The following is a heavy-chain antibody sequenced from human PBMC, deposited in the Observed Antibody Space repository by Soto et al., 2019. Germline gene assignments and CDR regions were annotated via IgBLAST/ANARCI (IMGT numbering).Heavy chain of an antibody. Sequence: SGTLSLTCTVSGASITSYGWSGGRQPAGKGIEWIGRLYSSGNTDYNPSFKSRLTMSADTSKHQFSLELTSVTAADTALYFCARGPYRSGRYLIDQLVPGVLGTV. CDR2: LYSSGNT. CDR1: GASITSYG. V-gene: IGHV4-4*07. CDR3: ARGPYRSGRYLIDQ. D-gene: IGHD6-19*01. J-gene: IGHJ4*02.